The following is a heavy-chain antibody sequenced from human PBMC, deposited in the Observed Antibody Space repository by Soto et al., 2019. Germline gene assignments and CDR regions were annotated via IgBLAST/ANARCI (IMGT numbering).Heavy chain of an antibody. CDR3: ARSFTVPAAIDY. Sequence: EASVKVSCKASGYTFTSYAMHWVRQAPGQRLEWMGWINAGNGNTKYSQKFQGRVTITRDTSASTAYMELSSLRSEDTAVYYCARSFTVPAAIDYWGQGTLVTVSS. CDR2: INAGNGNT. V-gene: IGHV1-3*01. CDR1: GYTFTSYA. J-gene: IGHJ4*02. D-gene: IGHD2-2*02.